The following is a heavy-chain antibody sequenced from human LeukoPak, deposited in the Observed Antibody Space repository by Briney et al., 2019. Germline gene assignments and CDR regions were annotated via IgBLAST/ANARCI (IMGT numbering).Heavy chain of an antibody. D-gene: IGHD5-24*01. CDR3: ARLGWLQLGDFDY. CDR1: GFTFSSYS. Sequence: KPGGSLRLSCAASGFTFSSYSMNWVRQAPGKGLEWVSSISSSSSYIYYADSVKSRFTISRDNAKNSLYLQMNSLRAEDTAVYYCARLGWLQLGDFDYWGQGTLVTVSS. CDR2: ISSSSSYI. J-gene: IGHJ4*02. V-gene: IGHV3-21*01.